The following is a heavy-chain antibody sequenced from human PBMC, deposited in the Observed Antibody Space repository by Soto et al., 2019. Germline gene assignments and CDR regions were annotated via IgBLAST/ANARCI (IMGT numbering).Heavy chain of an antibody. J-gene: IGHJ5*02. CDR3: ARGPKGSKGWFDP. Sequence: SETLSLTCAVYGASFSGYYWSWVRQPPGKGLEWIGEINHTGSTNYNPSLKSRVTTSVDTSKNQFSLRLTSVTAADTAVYYCARGPKGSKGWFDPWGQGTLVTVSS. V-gene: IGHV4-34*01. CDR1: GASFSGYY. D-gene: IGHD4-4*01. CDR2: INHTGST.